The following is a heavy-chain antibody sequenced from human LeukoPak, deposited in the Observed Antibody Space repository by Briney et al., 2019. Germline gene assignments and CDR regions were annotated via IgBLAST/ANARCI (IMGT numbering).Heavy chain of an antibody. D-gene: IGHD6-19*01. J-gene: IGHJ4*02. CDR1: RGTFSSYA. Sequence: ASVKVSCKASRGTFSSYAISWVRQAPGQGLEWLGGIIPIFGTANYAQKFQGRVTITADESTSTAYMELSSLRSEDTAVYYCAYVSPGIAVAGAPGYFDYWGQGALVTVSS. V-gene: IGHV1-69*13. CDR3: AYVSPGIAVAGAPGYFDY. CDR2: IIPIFGTA.